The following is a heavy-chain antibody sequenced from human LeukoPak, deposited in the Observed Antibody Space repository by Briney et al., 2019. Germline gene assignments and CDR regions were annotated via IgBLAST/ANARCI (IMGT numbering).Heavy chain of an antibody. CDR1: GFTFSSFG. D-gene: IGHD2-15*01. CDR3: AKNGDRGAYCSGGSCYPYYYYNMDV. J-gene: IGHJ6*03. Sequence: GGSLRLSCAASGFTFSSFGMSWVRQAPGKGLEWVSAISSTGGTAYYADSVKGRFTISRDNSKNTLYLQMNSLRAEDTAIYYCAKNGDRGAYCSGGSCYPYYYYNMDVWGKGTTVTVSS. CDR2: ISSTGGTA. V-gene: IGHV3-23*01.